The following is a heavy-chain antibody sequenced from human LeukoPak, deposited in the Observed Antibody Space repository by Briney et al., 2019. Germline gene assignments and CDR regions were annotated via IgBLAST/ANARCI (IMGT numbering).Heavy chain of an antibody. CDR1: GGSISSYY. J-gene: IGHJ4*02. Sequence: SETLSLTCTVSGGSISSYYWSWIRQPPGKGLEWIGYIYYSGSTNYNPSLKSPVTISVDTSKNQFSLKLSSVTAADTAVYYCAGTMLGQGSTFDYWGQGTLVTVSS. CDR2: IYYSGST. V-gene: IGHV4-59*01. CDR3: AGTMLGQGSTFDY. D-gene: IGHD4/OR15-4a*01.